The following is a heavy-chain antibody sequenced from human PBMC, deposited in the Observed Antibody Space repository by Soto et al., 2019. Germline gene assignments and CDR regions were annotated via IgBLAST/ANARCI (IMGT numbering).Heavy chain of an antibody. Sequence: EVQLVQSGAEVKKPGESLRISCKGSGYRFTSYWITWVRQMPGKGLEWMGRIDPSDSYTNYSPSFQGHVTISADKSISTAYLQWSSLKASDTAMYYCARQAYSRSWYDWFDPWGQGTLVTVSS. V-gene: IGHV5-10-1*01. CDR3: ARQAYSRSWYDWFDP. CDR2: IDPSDSYT. CDR1: GYRFTSYW. D-gene: IGHD6-13*01. J-gene: IGHJ5*02.